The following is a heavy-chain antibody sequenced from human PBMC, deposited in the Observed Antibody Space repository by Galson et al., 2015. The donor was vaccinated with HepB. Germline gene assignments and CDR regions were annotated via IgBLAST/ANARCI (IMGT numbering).Heavy chain of an antibody. CDR3: AKDRLTGNRVWDAFDI. V-gene: IGHV3-23*01. CDR1: GFSFSNYA. J-gene: IGHJ3*02. Sequence: SLRLSCAASGFSFSNYAMSWVRQAPGKGLEWVSSIAGSGRTIDYADSVKGQFTIPRDNSKNTLYLQMNSLRAEDTAIYYCAKDRLTGNRVWDAFDIWGQGTMVTVSS. D-gene: IGHD2-8*02. CDR2: IAGSGRTI.